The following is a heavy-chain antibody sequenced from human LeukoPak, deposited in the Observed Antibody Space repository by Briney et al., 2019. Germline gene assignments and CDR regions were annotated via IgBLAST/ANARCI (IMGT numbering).Heavy chain of an antibody. V-gene: IGHV4-59*01. Sequence: PSETLSLTCTVSGGSISSYYWSWLRQPPGKGLEWIGYIYYSGSTNYNPSLKSRVTISVDTSKNQFSLKLSSVTAADTAVYYCAGYCSSTSCYGFDWFDPWGQGTLVTVSS. D-gene: IGHD2-2*01. J-gene: IGHJ5*02. CDR2: IYYSGST. CDR1: GGSISSYY. CDR3: AGYCSSTSCYGFDWFDP.